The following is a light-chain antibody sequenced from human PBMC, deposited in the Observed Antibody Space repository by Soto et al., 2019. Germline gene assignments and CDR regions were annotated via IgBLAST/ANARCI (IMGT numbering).Light chain of an antibody. CDR3: QQYHKWPIT. CDR1: QSVSSSY. J-gene: IGKJ5*01. CDR2: GAS. Sequence: EIVLTQSPGTLSLSKGERATLSCRASQSVSSSYLAWYQQKPGQAPRLLIYGASSRATGIPDRFSGSGSGTEFTLTISSLQSEDFAVYYCQQYHKWPITFGQGTRLEIK. V-gene: IGKV3-20*01.